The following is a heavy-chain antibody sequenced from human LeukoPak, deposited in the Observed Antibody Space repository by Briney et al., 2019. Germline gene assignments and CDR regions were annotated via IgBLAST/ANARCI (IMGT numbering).Heavy chain of an antibody. CDR2: IYHSGST. Sequence: SETLSLTCAVSGGSISSGGYSWSWIRQPLGKGLEWIGYIYHSGSTYYNPSLKSRVSISVDRSKNQFSLKLSSVTAADTAVYYCARGYSSSSDFDYWGQGTLVTVSS. J-gene: IGHJ4*02. CDR1: GGSISSGGYS. D-gene: IGHD6-6*01. V-gene: IGHV4-30-2*01. CDR3: ARGYSSSSDFDY.